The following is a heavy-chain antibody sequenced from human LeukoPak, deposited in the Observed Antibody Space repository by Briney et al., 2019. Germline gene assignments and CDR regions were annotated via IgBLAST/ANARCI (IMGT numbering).Heavy chain of an antibody. CDR2: INPNSGGT. CDR1: GYTFTGYY. J-gene: IGHJ3*02. CDR3: ARGRLAVGPTARGHYDAFDI. D-gene: IGHD4-17*01. V-gene: IGHV1-2*04. Sequence: ASVKVSCKASGYTFTGYYMHWVRQAPGQGLEWMGWINPNSGGTNYAQKFQGWVTMTRDTSISTAYMELSRLRSDDTAVYYCARGRLAVGPTARGHYDAFDIWGQGTMVTVS.